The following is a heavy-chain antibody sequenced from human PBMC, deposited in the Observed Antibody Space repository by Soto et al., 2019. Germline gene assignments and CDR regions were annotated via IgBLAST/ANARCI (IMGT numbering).Heavy chain of an antibody. Sequence: GASVKVSCKVSGYTLTELSMHWVRQAPGKGLERMGGFDPEDGETIYAQKFQGRVTMTEDKSTSTAYMELSSLRSEDTAVYYCARGVVDTNVVFKWFDPWGQGTLVTVSS. CDR2: FDPEDGET. D-gene: IGHD2-15*01. J-gene: IGHJ5*02. CDR3: ARGVVDTNVVFKWFDP. V-gene: IGHV1-24*01. CDR1: GYTLTELS.